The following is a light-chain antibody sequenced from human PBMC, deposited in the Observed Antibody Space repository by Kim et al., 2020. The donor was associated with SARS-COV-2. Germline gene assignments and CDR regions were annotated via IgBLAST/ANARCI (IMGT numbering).Light chain of an antibody. CDR3: QVWDGDSDHVV. Sequence: PGKTAKISCGGSNLQSKSVLWYQQKAGQAPVLVVSDDSDRRSGIPERFSGSYSGNTATLTISSVEAGDEADYYCQVWDGDSDHVVFGGGTKVTVL. V-gene: IGLV3-21*03. J-gene: IGLJ2*01. CDR2: DDS. CDR1: NLQSKS.